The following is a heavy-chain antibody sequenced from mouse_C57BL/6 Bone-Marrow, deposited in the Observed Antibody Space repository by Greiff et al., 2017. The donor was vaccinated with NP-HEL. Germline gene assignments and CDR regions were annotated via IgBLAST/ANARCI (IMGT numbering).Heavy chain of an antibody. D-gene: IGHD2-5*01. Sequence: EVKVVESEGGLVQPGSSMKLSCTASGFTFSDYYMAWVRQVPEKGLEWVANINYDGSSTYYLDSLKSRFIISRDNAKNILYLQMSSLKSEDTATYYCARDPYSNYQGDYFDSWGHGTTLPVSS. CDR2: INYDGSST. J-gene: IGHJ2*01. CDR3: ARDPYSNYQGDYFDS. V-gene: IGHV5-16*01. CDR1: GFTFSDYY.